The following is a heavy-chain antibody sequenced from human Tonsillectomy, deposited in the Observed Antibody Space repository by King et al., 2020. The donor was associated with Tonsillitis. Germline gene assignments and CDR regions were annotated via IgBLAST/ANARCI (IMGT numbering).Heavy chain of an antibody. CDR3: ARVSITMGRGVMFDY. D-gene: IGHD3-10*01. V-gene: IGHV4-30-4*01. CDR1: GGSISSGDYY. J-gene: IGHJ4*02. Sequence: QLQESGPGLVKPSQTLSLTCTVSGGSISSGDYYWSWIRQPPGKGLEWIGYIYYSGSTYYNPSLKSRVTISVDTSKNQFSLKLSSVTAADTAVYYCARVSITMGRGVMFDYWGQGTLVTVSS. CDR2: IYYSGST.